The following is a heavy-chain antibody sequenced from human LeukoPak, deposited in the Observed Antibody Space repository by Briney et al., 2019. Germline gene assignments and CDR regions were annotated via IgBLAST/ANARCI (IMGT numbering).Heavy chain of an antibody. J-gene: IGHJ4*02. CDR1: GFTSTSYS. Sequence: VGSPRLSRAASGFTSTSYSMNWVRQAPGKGLGWVSSISSSSSYIYYADSVKGRFTISRDNVKISLYLQMNSLRAEDTAVYYCARETFDSSSHPIRYFDYWGQGTLVTVSS. V-gene: IGHV3-21*01. CDR3: ARETFDSSSHPIRYFDY. CDR2: ISSSSSYI. D-gene: IGHD3-22*01.